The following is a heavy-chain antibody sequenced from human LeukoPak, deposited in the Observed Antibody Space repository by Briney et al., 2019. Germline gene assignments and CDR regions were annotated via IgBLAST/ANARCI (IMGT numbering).Heavy chain of an antibody. CDR3: ARAQAGNYDWPLDL. CDR1: GGTFSKYA. J-gene: IGHJ5*02. D-gene: IGHD5-12*01. Sequence: SVKVSCKASGGTFSKYALSWVRQAPGQGLEWMGAIIPFLDTSNYPPKFQDRVTITTDESTSTAYMDLSSLRSDDTAVYYCARAQAGNYDWPLDLWGQGTPVTVSS. CDR2: IIPFLDTS. V-gene: IGHV1-69*05.